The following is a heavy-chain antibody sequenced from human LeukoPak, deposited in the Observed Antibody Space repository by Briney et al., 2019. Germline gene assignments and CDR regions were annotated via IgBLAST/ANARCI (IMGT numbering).Heavy chain of an antibody. J-gene: IGHJ4*02. D-gene: IGHD3-22*01. Sequence: GESLKISCKGSGYSFTSYWIGWVRQMPGKGLEWMGIIYPGDSDTRYSPSFQGQVTISADKSISTAYLQWSSLKASDTAVYYRARASDDSSGYFGYWGQGTLVTVSS. CDR1: GYSFTSYW. CDR3: ARASDDSSGYFGY. V-gene: IGHV5-51*01. CDR2: IYPGDSDT.